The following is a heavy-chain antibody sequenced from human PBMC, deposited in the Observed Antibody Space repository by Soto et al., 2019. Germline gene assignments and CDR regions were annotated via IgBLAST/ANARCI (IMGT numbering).Heavy chain of an antibody. CDR1: GFTFDSFA. D-gene: IGHD2-15*01. Sequence: PGGALGVSCSASGFTFDSFAMQWIRQVPGKGLEWVSSISWNSATIAYADSVKGRFTISRDNANNVVYLQMNALRAEDTAFYYCAEGDIRDSWGQGTLVTVSS. J-gene: IGHJ4*02. CDR3: AEGDIRDS. CDR2: ISWNSATI. V-gene: IGHV3-9*01.